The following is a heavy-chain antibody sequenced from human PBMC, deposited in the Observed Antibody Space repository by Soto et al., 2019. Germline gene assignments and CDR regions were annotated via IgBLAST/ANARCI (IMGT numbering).Heavy chain of an antibody. D-gene: IGHD2-21*02. CDR1: GFSLSTGGMG. CDR3: VHSRCGGDCLRSYASHYYYGMDV. CDR2: IYWDDDK. V-gene: IGHV2-5*02. Sequence: QITLKESGPTLVKPTQTLTLTCTFSGFSLSTGGMGVGWIRQPPGKALEWLALIYWDDDKRYSPSLKSRLTITKDTSKTQVVLTMTNMDPVDPGTYYCVHSRCGGDCLRSYASHYYYGMDVWGQGTTVTVSS. J-gene: IGHJ6*02.